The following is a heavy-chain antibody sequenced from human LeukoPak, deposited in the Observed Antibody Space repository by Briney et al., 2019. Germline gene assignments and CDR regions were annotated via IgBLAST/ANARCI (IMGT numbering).Heavy chain of an antibody. CDR3: ARGYVGGVIVLPCYFDY. CDR2: INHSGST. J-gene: IGHJ4*02. V-gene: IGHV4-34*01. Sequence: SETLSLTCAVYGGSFSGYYWSWIRQPPGKGLEWIGEINHSGSTNYNPSLKSRVTISVDTSRNQFSLKLSSVTAADTAVYYCARGYVGGVIVLPCYFDYWGQGTLVTVSS. CDR1: GGSFSGYY. D-gene: IGHD3-16*02.